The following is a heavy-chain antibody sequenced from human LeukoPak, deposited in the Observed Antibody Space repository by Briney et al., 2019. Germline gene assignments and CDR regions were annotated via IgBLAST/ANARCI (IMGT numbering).Heavy chain of an antibody. J-gene: IGHJ4*02. CDR1: GGSISNFY. V-gene: IGHV4-4*09. D-gene: IGHD1-1*01. Sequence: PSETLSLTCTVSGGSISNFYWSWIRQPPGKGLEWIGYIYSSGGTNYNPSLKSRLTVSLDTSKNQFPLKLTSVTAADTAVYYCARYNWNDETFDYWGQGTLVTVSS. CDR2: IYSSGGT. CDR3: ARYNWNDETFDY.